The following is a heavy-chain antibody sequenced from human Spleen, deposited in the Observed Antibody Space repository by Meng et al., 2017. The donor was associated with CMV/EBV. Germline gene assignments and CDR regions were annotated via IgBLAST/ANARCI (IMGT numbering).Heavy chain of an antibody. CDR1: GGSISSGSYY. V-gene: IGHV4-61*02. J-gene: IGHJ4*02. Sequence: QVQLQESGQGLVKPSQILSLTCTVSGGSISSGSYYWNWIRQPAGKGLEWIGRTHTSGNTNYNPSLKSRVTISVDTSKNQLSLKVTSVTAADTAVYYCARGDRVELEPFDYWGRGILVTVSS. D-gene: IGHD1-1*01. CDR2: THTSGNT. CDR3: ARGDRVELEPFDY.